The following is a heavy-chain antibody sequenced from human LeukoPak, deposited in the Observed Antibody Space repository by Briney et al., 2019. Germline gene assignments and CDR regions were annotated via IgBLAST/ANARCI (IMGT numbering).Heavy chain of an antibody. CDR1: GGSISSSSYY. V-gene: IGHV4-39*02. Sequence: SETLSFTCTVSGGSISSSSYYWGWIRQPPGKGLEWIGSIYYSGTTYYNPSVKSRVTISVDTSKNHFSLKLSSVTAADTAVYYCARDRNMVRGEGFDYWGQGTLVTVSS. CDR2: IYYSGTT. D-gene: IGHD3-10*01. J-gene: IGHJ4*02. CDR3: ARDRNMVRGEGFDY.